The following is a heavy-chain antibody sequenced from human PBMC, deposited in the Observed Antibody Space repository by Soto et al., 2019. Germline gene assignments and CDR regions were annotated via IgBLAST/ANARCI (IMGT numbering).Heavy chain of an antibody. CDR1: GFTFSSYA. CDR2: ISYDGSNK. J-gene: IGHJ4*02. D-gene: IGHD5-18*01. Sequence: QVQLVESGGGVVQPGRSLRLSCAASGFTFSSYAMHWVRQAPGKGLEWVAVISYDGSNKYYADSVKGRFTISRDNSKNTLYRQTNSLRAKDTAVYYCARGVGGDTAKHGGYWAPGTLVIVSS. V-gene: IGHV3-30-3*01. CDR3: ARGVGGDTAKHGGY.